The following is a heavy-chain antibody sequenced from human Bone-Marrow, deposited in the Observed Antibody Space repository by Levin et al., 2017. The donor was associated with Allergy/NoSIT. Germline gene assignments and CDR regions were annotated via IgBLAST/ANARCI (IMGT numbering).Heavy chain of an antibody. CDR3: ARVPALRFLDWFLDY. CDR2: VYFSGST. J-gene: IGHJ4*02. CDR1: GDSIISATYY. V-gene: IGHV4-39*02. D-gene: IGHD3-9*01. Sequence: MASDTLSLTCTVSGDSIISATYYWGWVRQPPGKGLEWIGSVYFSGSTYLSPFLKSRVTMSVDTSRSHFSLNLSSVTAADTAVYYCARVPALRFLDWFLDYWGRGVLVTVSS.